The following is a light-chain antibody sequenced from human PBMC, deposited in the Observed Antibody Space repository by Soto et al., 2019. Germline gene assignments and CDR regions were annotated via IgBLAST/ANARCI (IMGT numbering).Light chain of an antibody. CDR1: QSLLNDDDGITY. CDR2: TVA. J-gene: IGKJ2*01. CDR3: MQRRELPFT. V-gene: IGKV2-40*01. Sequence: IVMTQTPLSLPVTPGEPASISCRSSQSLLNDDDGITYLDWYLQKPGQSPQLLIYTVAYRASGVPARFSGSGSGTDFTLKISRVEAEDIGVYYCMQRRELPFTFGQGTKLDIK.